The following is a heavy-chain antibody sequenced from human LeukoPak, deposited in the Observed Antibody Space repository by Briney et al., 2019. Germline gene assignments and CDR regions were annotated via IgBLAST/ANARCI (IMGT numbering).Heavy chain of an antibody. CDR3: GANSYSSSAYFDI. CDR2: INHSGST. D-gene: IGHD6-6*01. V-gene: IGHV4-34*01. Sequence: PSETLSLTCAVYGGSFSGYYWSWIRQPPGKGLEWIGEINHSGSTNYNPSLKSRVTISVDTSKNQFSLKLSSVTAADTAVYYCGANSYSSSAYFDIWAKGQWSPSLQ. J-gene: IGHJ3*02. CDR1: GGSFSGYY.